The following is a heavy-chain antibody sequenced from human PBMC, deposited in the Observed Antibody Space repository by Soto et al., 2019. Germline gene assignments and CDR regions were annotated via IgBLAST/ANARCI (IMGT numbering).Heavy chain of an antibody. D-gene: IGHD3-10*01. CDR2: IYYSGTT. Sequence: PSETLSLTCTVSGGSISSSDYYWGWIRQPPGKGLEWIGSIYYSGTTYYNPSLKSRVTISVDTSENQFSLNLSSVTAADTAVYYCAGHSWFGESHLNWFDPWGQGTLVTVSS. V-gene: IGHV4-39*01. CDR1: GGSISSSDYY. J-gene: IGHJ5*02. CDR3: AGHSWFGESHLNWFDP.